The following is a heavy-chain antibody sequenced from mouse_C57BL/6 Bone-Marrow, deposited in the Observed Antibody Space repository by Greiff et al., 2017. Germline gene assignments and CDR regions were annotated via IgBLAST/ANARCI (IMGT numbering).Heavy chain of an antibody. CDR1: GYTFTNYW. D-gene: IGHD3-2*02. J-gene: IGHJ4*01. V-gene: IGHV1-63*01. CDR3: ARSQATLLMDY. Sequence: QVQLQQSGAELVRPGTSVKMSCKASGYTFTNYWIGWAKQRPGHGLEWIGDIYPGGGYTNYNEKFKGKATLTADKASSTAYLQFSSLTSEDSAIYYCARSQATLLMDYWGQGTSVTVSS. CDR2: IYPGGGYT.